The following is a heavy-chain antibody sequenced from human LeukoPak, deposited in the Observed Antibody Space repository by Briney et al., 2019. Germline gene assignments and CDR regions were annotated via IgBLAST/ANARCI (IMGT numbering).Heavy chain of an antibody. CDR1: GFTFSSYA. V-gene: IGHV3-23*01. CDR3: AKDNRRHYTSGPNPDSLH. D-gene: IGHD6-19*01. Sequence: GGSLRLSCAASGFTFSSYAMSWVRQAPGKGLEWVSAISGSGGSTYYADSVKGRFTISRDNAKNSLYLQMNSLRVEDTAFYYCAKDNRRHYTSGPNPDSLHWGQGALVTVSS. J-gene: IGHJ4*02. CDR2: ISGSGGST.